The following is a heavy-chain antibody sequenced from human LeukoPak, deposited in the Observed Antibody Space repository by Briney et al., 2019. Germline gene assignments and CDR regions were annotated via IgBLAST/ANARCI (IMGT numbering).Heavy chain of an antibody. V-gene: IGHV3-23*01. Sequence: GGSLRLSCAASGFTFSSYGMSWVRQAPGKGLEWVSAISGSGGSTYYADSVKGRFTISRDNSKNALYLQMNSLRAEDTAVYYCAKGHILTGYYDYWGQGTLVTVSS. D-gene: IGHD3-9*01. CDR2: ISGSGGST. J-gene: IGHJ4*02. CDR1: GFTFSSYG. CDR3: AKGHILTGYYDY.